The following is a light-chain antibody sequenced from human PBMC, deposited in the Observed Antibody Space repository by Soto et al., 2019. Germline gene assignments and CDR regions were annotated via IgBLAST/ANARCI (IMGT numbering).Light chain of an antibody. V-gene: IGLV2-23*02. CDR1: SSNIGNNY. J-gene: IGLJ2*01. CDR3: CSYAASNTLI. Sequence: QSVLTQPPSVSAAPGQKVTISCSGSSSNIGNNYVSWYQQLPGTAPKLLIYEVTKRPSGVSNRFSGSKSGNTASLTISGLQAEDEADYACCSYAASNTLIFGGGTKLTVL. CDR2: EVT.